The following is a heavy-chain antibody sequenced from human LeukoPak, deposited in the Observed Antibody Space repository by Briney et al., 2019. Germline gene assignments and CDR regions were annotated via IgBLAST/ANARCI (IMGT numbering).Heavy chain of an antibody. CDR1: GFTFSTYS. J-gene: IGHJ3*02. V-gene: IGHV3-30*04. CDR3: ARWSGSYHLRYVFDI. CDR2: ISYDGSNK. D-gene: IGHD1-26*01. Sequence: GRSLRLSCAASGFTFSTYSMHWVRQAPGKGLEWVAVISYDGSNKYYADSVKGRFTISRDNSKNTLFLQMSRLRTEDTAVYYCARWSGSYHLRYVFDIWGQGTMVTVSS.